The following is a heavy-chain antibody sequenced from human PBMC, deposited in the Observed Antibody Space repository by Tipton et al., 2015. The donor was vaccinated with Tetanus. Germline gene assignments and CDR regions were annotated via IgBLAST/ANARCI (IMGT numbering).Heavy chain of an antibody. V-gene: IGHV1-69*13. D-gene: IGHD4-17*01. CDR1: GYTFTSYG. J-gene: IGHJ5*02. CDR2: IIPVFGTA. CDR3: ALVRDYETT. Sequence: QLVQSGAEVKKPGASVKVSCRASGYTFTSYGISWVRQAPGQGLEWMGGIIPVFGTANYAQKFQGRVTITADESTSTAYMELSSLRSEDTAVYYCALVRDYETTWGQGTLVTVSS.